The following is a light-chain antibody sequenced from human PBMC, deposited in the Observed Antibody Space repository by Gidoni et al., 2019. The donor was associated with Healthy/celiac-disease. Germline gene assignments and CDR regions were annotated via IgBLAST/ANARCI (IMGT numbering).Light chain of an antibody. V-gene: IGKV3-20*01. CDR1: QAVSNSY. CDR2: GAS. J-gene: IGKJ1*01. CDR3: QQYGSSSGA. Sequence: DSVLTQSPGTLSSSPGERATISCRASQAVSNSYLAWYVQKPGQAPRLLIYGASNRATGTPDRFSGSGSGTDFTLTISRLEPEDFATYYCQQYGSSSGAFGQGTKVEIK.